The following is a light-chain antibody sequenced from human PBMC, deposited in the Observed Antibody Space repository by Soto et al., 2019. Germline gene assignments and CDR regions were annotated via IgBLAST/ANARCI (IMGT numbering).Light chain of an antibody. V-gene: IGKV1-5*03. CDR2: EGS. CDR1: QSINTW. J-gene: IGKJ1*01. Sequence: DIQMTQSPSTLSASVGDRVTITCRASQSINTWLAWYQQKPGEAPTLLIYEGSTLDRWGPSRFSGSGSGTEFTITISSMQPDDFATIFCQQDTTYSRTFGQGTKVEV. CDR3: QQDTTYSRT.